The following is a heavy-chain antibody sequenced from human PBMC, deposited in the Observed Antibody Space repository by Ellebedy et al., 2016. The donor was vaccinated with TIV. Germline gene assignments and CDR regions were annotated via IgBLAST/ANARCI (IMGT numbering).Heavy chain of an antibody. Sequence: SETLSLTXSVSGGSISSSSYYWHWIRQAPGKGLEWIGYVHSSGATSYNPALRSRLSMSMDTSKNQFSLMLTSLTTADTAVYYCAREYSSFEHWGQGTLVTVSS. D-gene: IGHD2-21*01. CDR1: GGSISSSSYY. CDR3: AREYSSFEH. CDR2: VHSSGAT. J-gene: IGHJ4*02. V-gene: IGHV4-61*01.